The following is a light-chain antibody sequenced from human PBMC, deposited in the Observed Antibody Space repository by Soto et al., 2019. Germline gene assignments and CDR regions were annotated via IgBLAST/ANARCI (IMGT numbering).Light chain of an antibody. CDR2: DAS. CDR3: QQRSNWPPIT. Sequence: EIVLTPSPATLSLSPVERATLSCRASQSVSSYLAWYQQKPGQAPRLLIYDASNRATGIPARFSGSGSGTDFTLTISSLEPEDFAVYCCQQRSNWPPITFGQGTRLEIK. CDR1: QSVSSY. V-gene: IGKV3-11*01. J-gene: IGKJ5*01.